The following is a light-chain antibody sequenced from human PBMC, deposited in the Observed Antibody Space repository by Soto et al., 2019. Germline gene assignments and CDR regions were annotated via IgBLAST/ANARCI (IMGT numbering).Light chain of an antibody. Sequence: DIQMTQSPTSLSASVGDRVTITCRASQGSRNFVAWYQQKPGKAPKLLIYAASTLQSGVPSRFSGSGSGTAFTLTINSLQPEDVATYYCQKYSSVPVFGPGTKVEIK. CDR2: AAS. J-gene: IGKJ3*01. CDR1: QGSRNF. V-gene: IGKV1-27*01. CDR3: QKYSSVPV.